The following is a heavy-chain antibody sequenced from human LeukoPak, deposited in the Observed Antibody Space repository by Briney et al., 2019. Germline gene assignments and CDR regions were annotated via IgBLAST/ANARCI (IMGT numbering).Heavy chain of an antibody. Sequence: PGGSLRLSCAASGFTFSGYSLNCVRQAPGKGLEWVSYITRNSETIYYEDSVKGRVTISRDNAKKLLPLQMNSLRTEDTAVYYCARCITVFGVVIPEYYYYYMDVWGKGATVTVSS. CDR3: ARCITVFGVVIPEYYYYYMDV. CDR1: GFTFSGYS. J-gene: IGHJ6*03. D-gene: IGHD3-3*01. CDR2: ITRNSETI. V-gene: IGHV3-48*01.